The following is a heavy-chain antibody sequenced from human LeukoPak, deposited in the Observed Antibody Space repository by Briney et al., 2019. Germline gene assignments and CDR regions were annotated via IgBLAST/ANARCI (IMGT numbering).Heavy chain of an antibody. CDR1: GGPFSGYY. Sequence: SETLSLTCAVYGGPFSGYYWSWIRQPPGKGLEWIGEINHSGSTNYNPSLKSRVTISVDTSKNQFSLKLSSVTAADTAVYYCARVGYYYGSGTDYWGQGTLVTVSS. CDR2: INHSGST. CDR3: ARVGYYYGSGTDY. J-gene: IGHJ4*02. D-gene: IGHD3-10*01. V-gene: IGHV4-34*01.